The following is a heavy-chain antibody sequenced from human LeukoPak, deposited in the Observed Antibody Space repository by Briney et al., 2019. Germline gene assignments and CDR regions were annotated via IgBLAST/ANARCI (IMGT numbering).Heavy chain of an antibody. CDR2: IYPGDSDT. CDR1: GYSFTSYW. CDR3: ATQHSSGWYYFDY. D-gene: IGHD6-19*01. Sequence: KPGESLKISRKASGYSFTSYWIGWVRQMPGKGLEWMGIIYPGDSDTRYSPSFQGQVTISADKSISIAYLQWSSLKASDTAMYYCATQHSSGWYYFDYWGQGTLVTVSS. V-gene: IGHV5-51*03. J-gene: IGHJ4*02.